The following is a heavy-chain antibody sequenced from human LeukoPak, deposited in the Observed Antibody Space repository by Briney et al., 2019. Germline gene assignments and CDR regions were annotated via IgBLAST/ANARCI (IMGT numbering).Heavy chain of an antibody. D-gene: IGHD5-12*01. Sequence: GGSLRLSCAASGFTFSSYAMHWVRQAPGKGLEWVAVISYDGSNKYYADSVKGRFTISRDNSKNTLYLQMNSLRAEDTAVYYCAKGIVATTIGSAFDIWGQGTMVTVSS. J-gene: IGHJ3*02. CDR2: ISYDGSNK. CDR1: GFTFSSYA. CDR3: AKGIVATTIGSAFDI. V-gene: IGHV3-30*04.